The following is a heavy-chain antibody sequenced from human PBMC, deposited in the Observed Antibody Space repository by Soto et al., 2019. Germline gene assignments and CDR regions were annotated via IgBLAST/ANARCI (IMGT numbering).Heavy chain of an antibody. J-gene: IGHJ4*02. V-gene: IGHV4-34*01. CDR1: GGSFSGYY. Sequence: QVQLQQWGAGLLKPSETLSLTCAVYGGSFSGYYWSWIRQPPGKGLEWIWEINHSGSTNYNPSLKSRVTISVDTSKNQFSLKLSSVTAADTAVYYCASRERGSGGSCYPYWGQGTLVTVSS. CDR3: ASRERGSGGSCYPY. CDR2: INHSGST. D-gene: IGHD2-15*01.